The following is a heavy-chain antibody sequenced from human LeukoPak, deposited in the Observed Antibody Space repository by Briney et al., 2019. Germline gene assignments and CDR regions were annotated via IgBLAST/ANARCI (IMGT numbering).Heavy chain of an antibody. CDR2: ISAYNGNT. J-gene: IGHJ6*02. CDR1: GYTFTSYG. Sequence: ASVKVSCKASGYTFTSYGISWVRQAPGQGLEWMGWISAYNGNTNYAQKLQGRVTMTTDTSTSTAYMELRSPRSDDTAVYYCARDGPGIAVAGGHPKPRKNYGMDVWGQGTTVTVSS. D-gene: IGHD6-19*01. V-gene: IGHV1-18*01. CDR3: ARDGPGIAVAGGHPKPRKNYGMDV.